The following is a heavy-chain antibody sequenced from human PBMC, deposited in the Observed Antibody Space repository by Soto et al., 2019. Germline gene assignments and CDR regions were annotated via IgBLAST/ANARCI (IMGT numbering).Heavy chain of an antibody. CDR1: GFTFSSYG. CDR2: IWYDGSNK. D-gene: IGHD3-10*01. V-gene: IGHV3-33*01. Sequence: GGSLRLSCAASGFTFSSYGMHWVRQAPGKGLEWVAVIWYDGSNKYYADSVKGRFTISRDNSKNTLYLQMNSLRAEDTAVYYCARDIRATTMVRGVLDYWGQGTLVTVSS. J-gene: IGHJ4*02. CDR3: ARDIRATTMVRGVLDY.